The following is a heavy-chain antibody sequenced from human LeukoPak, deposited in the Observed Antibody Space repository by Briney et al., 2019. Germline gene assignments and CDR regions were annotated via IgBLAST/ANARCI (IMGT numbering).Heavy chain of an antibody. CDR3: ARDLSRSYGFLFDP. CDR1: GGSISSHY. Sequence: SETLSLTCTVSGGSISSHYWSWIRQPPGKGLEWIGYIYYSGSTNYNPSLKSRVTISVDTSKNQFSLKLSSVTAADTAVYYCARDLSRSYGFLFDPWGQGTLVTVSS. J-gene: IGHJ5*02. V-gene: IGHV4-59*11. CDR2: IYYSGST. D-gene: IGHD1-26*01.